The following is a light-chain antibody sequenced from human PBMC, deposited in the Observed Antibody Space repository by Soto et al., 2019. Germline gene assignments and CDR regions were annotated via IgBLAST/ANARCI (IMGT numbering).Light chain of an antibody. CDR2: AAS. CDR1: QSISNY. V-gene: IGKV1-39*01. J-gene: IGKJ2*01. CDR3: QQSYSTPRT. Sequence: DIQMTQSPSSLSASIGDRVTITCRAGQSISNYLNWYQQKPGKAPKLLIYAASSLQSGVPSRCSGTVSGSDFTLTISSLQPEDVATYYCQQSYSTPRTFGQGTKLEIK.